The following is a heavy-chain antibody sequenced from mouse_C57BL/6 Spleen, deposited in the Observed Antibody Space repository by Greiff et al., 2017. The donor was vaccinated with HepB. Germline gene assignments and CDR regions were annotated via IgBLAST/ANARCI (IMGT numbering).Heavy chain of an antibody. D-gene: IGHD4-1*01. CDR2: IYPGDGDT. CDR3: ARGPPTGTLAY. V-gene: IGHV1-82*01. CDR1: GYAFSSSW. Sequence: QVQLQQSGPELVKPGASVKISCKASGYAFSSSWMNWVKQRPGKGLEWIGRIYPGDGDTNYNGKFKGKATLTADKSSSTAYMQLSSLTSEDSAVYFGARGPPTGTLAYWGQGTLVTVSA. J-gene: IGHJ3*01.